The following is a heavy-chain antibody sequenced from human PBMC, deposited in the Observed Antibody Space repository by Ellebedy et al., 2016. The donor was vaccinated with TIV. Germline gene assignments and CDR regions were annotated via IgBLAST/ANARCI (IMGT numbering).Heavy chain of an antibody. J-gene: IGHJ4*02. D-gene: IGHD3-16*01. CDR1: ASNIGSNA. CDR3: AKDLSWWSASDY. CDR2: IGGDDRT. Sequence: PRGSLRLSCAASASNIGSNAMRWVRHTPGKGLEWVAAIGGDDRTHYAHFVEGRFTISRDRFQSTLHLEMSSLRVEDTAIYYCAKDLSWWSASDYWGQGALVTVSS. V-gene: IGHV3-23*01.